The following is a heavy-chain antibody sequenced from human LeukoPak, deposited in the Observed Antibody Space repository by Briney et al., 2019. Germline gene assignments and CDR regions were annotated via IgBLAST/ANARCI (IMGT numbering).Heavy chain of an antibody. CDR1: GGSISSSNW. V-gene: IGHV4-4*02. Sequence: SETLSLTCTVSGGSISSSNWWTWVRQPPGEGLEWIGETYHSGSTNYNPSLMSRVTISVDKSKNQSSLKLTSVTAADTAVYYCARRTTVTNLFDYWGQGTLVTVSS. D-gene: IGHD4-17*01. CDR3: ARRTTVTNLFDY. J-gene: IGHJ4*02. CDR2: TYHSGST.